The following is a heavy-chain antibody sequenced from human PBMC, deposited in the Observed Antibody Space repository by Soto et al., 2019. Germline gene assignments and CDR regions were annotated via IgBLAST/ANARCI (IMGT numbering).Heavy chain of an antibody. D-gene: IGHD2-15*01. CDR2: FSYSGTT. V-gene: IGHV4-39*07. CDR3: ARHVFGPGGRLFGP. J-gene: IGHJ5*02. Sequence: PSETLSLTCTVSGGSISSGDYYWGWLRQSPGKGLEWIGHFSYSGTTNYNPSLKSRVTMSVDTSKTQFSLRLSSVTAAATALYFCARHVFGPGGRLFGPWGPGLLVTVSS. CDR1: GGSISSGDYY.